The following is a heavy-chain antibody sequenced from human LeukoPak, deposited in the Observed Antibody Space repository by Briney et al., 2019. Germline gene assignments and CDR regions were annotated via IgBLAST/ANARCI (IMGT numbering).Heavy chain of an antibody. CDR3: ASRIVGTPDYFDY. V-gene: IGHV3-7*01. J-gene: IGHJ4*02. Sequence: GGSLRLSCAASGFTVSSNYMSWVRQAPGKGLEWVANIMQDGNDKYYVASVKGRFTISRDNAKNSLYLQLNSLRVEDTAVYYCASRIVGTPDYFDYWGQGTLVTVSS. CDR1: GFTVSSNY. D-gene: IGHD1-26*01. CDR2: IMQDGNDK.